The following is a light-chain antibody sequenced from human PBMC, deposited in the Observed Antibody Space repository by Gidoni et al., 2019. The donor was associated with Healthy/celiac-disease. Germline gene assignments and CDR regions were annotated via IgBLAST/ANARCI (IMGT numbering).Light chain of an antibody. CDR3: QQRSNWPIT. CDR2: DAA. CDR1: QCVSSH. Sequence: EIVSTQSPATLSSSPGERATLSCRASQCVSSHLAWHQQKPGQAPRLRIYDAANRATSNPSRFSGSGSGTDFTLPISSPEPRVIAGYYCQQRSNWPITFXQXTRLEIK. V-gene: IGKV3-11*01. J-gene: IGKJ5*01.